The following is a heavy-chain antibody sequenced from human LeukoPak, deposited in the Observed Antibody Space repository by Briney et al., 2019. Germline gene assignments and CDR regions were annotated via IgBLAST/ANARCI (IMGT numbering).Heavy chain of an antibody. D-gene: IGHD3-16*02. CDR2: IKQDGSEK. CDR1: GFTFSTYW. J-gene: IGHJ6*04. Sequence: GGSLRLSCAASGFTFSTYWMTWVRQAPGKGPEWVANIKQDGSEKYYMDSVKGRFTISRDNAKNSLYLQMNSLRAEDTAVCYCARERFLSVWGKGTTVTVSS. V-gene: IGHV3-7*01. CDR3: ARERFLSV.